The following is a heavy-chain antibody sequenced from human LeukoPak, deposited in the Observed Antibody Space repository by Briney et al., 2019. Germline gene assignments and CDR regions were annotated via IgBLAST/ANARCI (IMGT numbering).Heavy chain of an antibody. V-gene: IGHV3-73*01. CDR2: IRTRANSYAT. Sequence: PGGSLRLSCAASGFTFSGSTIYWVRQASGKGLEWVGHIRTRANSYATAYAESVKGRFTISRDDSRNTAYLQMKSLKPEDTAVYFCTTDLRWEFPPPGYWGQGTLVTVSS. J-gene: IGHJ4*02. CDR3: TTDLRWEFPPPGY. CDR1: GFTFSGST. D-gene: IGHD3-10*01.